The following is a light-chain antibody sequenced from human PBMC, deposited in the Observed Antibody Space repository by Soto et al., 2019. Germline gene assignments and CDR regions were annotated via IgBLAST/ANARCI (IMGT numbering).Light chain of an antibody. CDR3: QKYNSAPLT. CDR2: AAS. J-gene: IGKJ4*01. CDR1: QSISSY. V-gene: IGKV1-39*01. Sequence: DIPMTQSPSSLSASVGDRVTITCRASQSISSYLNWYQQKPGKAPKLLIYAASSLQSGVPSRFSGSGSGTDFTLTISSLQPEDVATYYCQKYNSAPLTFGGGTKVDIK.